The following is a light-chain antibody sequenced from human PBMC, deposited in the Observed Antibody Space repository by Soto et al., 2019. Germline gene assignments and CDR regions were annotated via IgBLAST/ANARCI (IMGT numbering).Light chain of an antibody. V-gene: IGLV2-14*01. CDR2: DVS. J-gene: IGLJ1*01. CDR3: SSYTSSSTLSV. CDR1: SSDIGRYNY. Sequence: QSALTQPASVSGSPGQSITISCTGTSSDIGRYNYVSWYQQHPGKAPKLMIYDVSNRPSGVSNRFSGSKSGNTASLTISGLQAEDEADYYCSSYTSSSTLSVFGTGTKVTVL.